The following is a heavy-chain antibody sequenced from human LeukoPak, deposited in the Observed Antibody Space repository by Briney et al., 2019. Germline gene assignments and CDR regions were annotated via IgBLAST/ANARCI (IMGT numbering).Heavy chain of an antibody. CDR3: AMTIFGVVIIAGRFDP. CDR1: GGTFSSYT. J-gene: IGHJ5*02. D-gene: IGHD3-3*01. CDR2: IIPILGIA. Sequence: GASVKASCKASGGTFSSYTISWVRQAPGQGLEWMGRIIPILGIANYAQKFQGRVTITADKSTSTAYMELSSLRSEDTAVYYCAMTIFGVVIIAGRFDPWGQGTLVTVSS. V-gene: IGHV1-69*02.